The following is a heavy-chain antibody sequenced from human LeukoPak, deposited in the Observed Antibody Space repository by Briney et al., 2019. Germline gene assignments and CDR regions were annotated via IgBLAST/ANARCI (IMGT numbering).Heavy chain of an antibody. CDR1: GGTFNNSA. CDR3: ARDVHGDYGSGWFDP. D-gene: IGHD4-17*01. CDR2: IMPLFGTA. J-gene: IGHJ5*02. Sequence: SVKVSCKTSGGTFNNSAISWVRQAPGQGLEWLGGIMPLFGTAGYAQKFQGRVTLTKDESTRTVSLELTSLTSDDTAVYYCARDVHGDYGSGWFDPWGQGTLVSVSS. V-gene: IGHV1-69*05.